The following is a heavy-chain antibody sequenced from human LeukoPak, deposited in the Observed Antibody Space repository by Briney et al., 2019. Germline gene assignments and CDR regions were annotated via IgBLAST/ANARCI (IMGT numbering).Heavy chain of an antibody. J-gene: IGHJ4*02. V-gene: IGHV4-39*01. CDR1: GGSISSSSYY. CDR2: ISYSGST. Sequence: PSETLSLTCIVSGGSISSSSYYWGWICQPPGQGLEWIGIISYSGSTYYNPSLKSRVTISVDMSKNQFSLKLSSVTAADTAVYYCARHSYEGSDYWGQGTLVTVSS. D-gene: IGHD5-12*01. CDR3: ARHSYEGSDY.